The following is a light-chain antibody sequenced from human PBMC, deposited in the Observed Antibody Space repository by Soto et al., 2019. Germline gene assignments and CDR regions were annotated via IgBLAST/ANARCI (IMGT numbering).Light chain of an antibody. Sequence: QSELTQPPSVSGAPGQRVTISCTGSSSNIGAGYDVHWYQQLPGTAPKLLIYGNSNRPSGVPDRFSGSKSGTSASLAITGLQAEDEADHYCQSYDSSLSGLVFGTGTKLTVL. CDR2: GNS. CDR3: QSYDSSLSGLV. CDR1: SSNIGAGYD. J-gene: IGLJ1*01. V-gene: IGLV1-40*01.